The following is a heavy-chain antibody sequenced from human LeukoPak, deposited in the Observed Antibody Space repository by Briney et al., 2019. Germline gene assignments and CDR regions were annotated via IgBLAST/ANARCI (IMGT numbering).Heavy chain of an antibody. D-gene: IGHD1-1*01. CDR3: AREVRPGNWFDP. CDR1: GYTFTSYG. V-gene: IGHV1-18*01. Sequence: ASVKVSCKASGYTFTSYGISWVRQAPGQGLEWMGWVSAYADDTNYVQKFQGRVTMTTDTSTSTAYMELRSLRSDDTAVYYCAREVRPGNWFDPWGQGTLVTVSS. CDR2: VSAYADDT. J-gene: IGHJ5*02.